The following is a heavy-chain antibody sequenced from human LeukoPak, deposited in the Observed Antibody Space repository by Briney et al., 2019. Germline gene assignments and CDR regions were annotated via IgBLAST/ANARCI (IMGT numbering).Heavy chain of an antibody. CDR2: ISYDGSNK. D-gene: IGHD4-17*01. J-gene: IGHJ1*01. CDR3: AKDLATVTTNEYFQH. V-gene: IGHV3-30*04. Sequence: GGSLRLSCAASGFTFSNYAIYWVRQAPGKGLEWVALISYDGSNKDYGDSVKGRFTISRDSSKNTVYLQMNSLRAEDTAVYYCAKDLATVTTNEYFQHWGQGTLVTVSS. CDR1: GFTFSNYA.